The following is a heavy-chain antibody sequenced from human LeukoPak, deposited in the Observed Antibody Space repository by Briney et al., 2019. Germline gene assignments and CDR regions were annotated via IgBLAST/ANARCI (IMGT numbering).Heavy chain of an antibody. Sequence: SETLSLTCAVYGGSFSGYYWSWIRQPPGKGLEWIGEINHSGSTNYNPSLKSRVTISVDTSKNQFSLKLSSVTAADTAVYYCATRYGGRSYYYYGMDVWGQGTTVTVSS. J-gene: IGHJ6*02. CDR3: ATRYGGRSYYYYGMDV. CDR2: INHSGST. CDR1: GGSFSGYY. V-gene: IGHV4-34*01. D-gene: IGHD4-23*01.